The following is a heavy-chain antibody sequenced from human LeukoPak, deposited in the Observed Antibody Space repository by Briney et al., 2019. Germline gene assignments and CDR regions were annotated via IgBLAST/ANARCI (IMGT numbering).Heavy chain of an antibody. Sequence: GGSLRLSCAASGFTFDDYAMHWVRQAPGKGLEWVSGISWNSGSIGCADSVKGRFTISRDNAKNSLYLQMNSLRAEDTALYYCASLYSGSYSSDYWGQGTLVTVSS. J-gene: IGHJ4*02. CDR3: ASLYSGSYSSDY. D-gene: IGHD1-26*01. CDR1: GFTFDDYA. V-gene: IGHV3-9*01. CDR2: ISWNSGSI.